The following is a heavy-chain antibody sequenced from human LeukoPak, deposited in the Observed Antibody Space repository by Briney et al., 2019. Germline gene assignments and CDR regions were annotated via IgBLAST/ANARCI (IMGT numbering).Heavy chain of an antibody. D-gene: IGHD3-10*01. V-gene: IGHV1-69*05. CDR1: GGTFSSYA. CDR3: ATGPTMVRGVIIGYYYYMDV. CDR2: IIPIFSTA. Sequence: ASVKVSCKASGGTFSSYAMSWVRQAPGQGLEWMGGIIPIFSTANYAQKFQGRVTITTDESTSTAYMELSSLRFEDTAVYYCATGPTMVRGVIIGYYYYMDVWGKGTTVTVAS. J-gene: IGHJ6*03.